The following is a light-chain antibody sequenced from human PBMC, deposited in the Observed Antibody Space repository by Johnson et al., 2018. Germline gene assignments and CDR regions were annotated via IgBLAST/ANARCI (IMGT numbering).Light chain of an antibody. CDR3: GTWDSSLSAGNV. CDR1: SSNIGNNY. CDR2: ENN. V-gene: IGLV1-51*02. J-gene: IGLJ1*01. Sequence: QSVLTQPPSVSAAPGQKVTISCSGSSSNIGNNYVSWYQQLPGTAPKLLIYENNKRPSGLPDRFSGPKSGTSAPLRITRLQPGDEADYYCGTWDSSLSAGNVFGTGTKVTVL.